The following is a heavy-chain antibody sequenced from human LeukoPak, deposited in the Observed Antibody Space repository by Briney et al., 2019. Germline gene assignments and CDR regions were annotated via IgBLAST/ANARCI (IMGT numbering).Heavy chain of an antibody. Sequence: ASVKVSCKASGYTFTNYGISWVRQAPGQGLEWMGRISGYNGNTNYAQKVQGRVTMTTDTSTSTAYMELRSLRSDDTAVYYCARVSILTGLSTFVSYAYWGQGTLVTVSS. CDR1: GYTFTNYG. CDR3: ARVSILTGLSTFVSYAY. CDR2: ISGYNGNT. J-gene: IGHJ4*02. D-gene: IGHD3-9*01. V-gene: IGHV1-18*01.